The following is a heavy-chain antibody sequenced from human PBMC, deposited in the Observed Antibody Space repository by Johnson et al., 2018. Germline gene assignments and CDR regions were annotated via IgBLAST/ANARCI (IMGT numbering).Heavy chain of an antibody. CDR1: GFIFSSYA. Sequence: QVQLVQCGGGVVQPGRSLRLSCAASGFIFSSYAIHWVRQAPGKGLEWVAAISYDGHNKSYDDSVKGGYTVSRDNSKNPVYLQKNSLRAEDTAVYYCAKVSVPYYYGSGSYSYYYMDVWGKGTTVTVSS. J-gene: IGHJ6*03. CDR2: ISYDGHNK. CDR3: AKVSVPYYYGSGSYSYYYMDV. V-gene: IGHV3-30-3*01. D-gene: IGHD3-10*01.